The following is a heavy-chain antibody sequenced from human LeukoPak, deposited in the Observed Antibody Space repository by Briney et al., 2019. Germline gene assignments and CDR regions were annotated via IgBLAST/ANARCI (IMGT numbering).Heavy chain of an antibody. V-gene: IGHV3-48*01. Sequence: GGSLRLSCAASGFTFSSYSMNWVRQAPGKGLEWVSYISSSSSTIYYADSVKGRFTISRDNAKNSLYLQMSSLRAEDTAVYYCARERSMAYYDFWSGYWDYWGQGTLVTVSS. D-gene: IGHD3-3*01. CDR2: ISSSSSTI. CDR1: GFTFSSYS. J-gene: IGHJ4*02. CDR3: ARERSMAYYDFWSGYWDY.